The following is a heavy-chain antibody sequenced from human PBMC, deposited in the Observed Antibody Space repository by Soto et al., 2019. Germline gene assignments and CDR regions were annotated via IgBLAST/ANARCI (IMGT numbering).Heavy chain of an antibody. V-gene: IGHV3-7*01. CDR3: ARGPSYYDFWSGFLTFDY. Sequence: GGSLRLSCAASGFTFSSYAMSWVRQTPGKGLEWVANIKEDGSKTYYVDSVTGRFTISRDNAKNSLYLQMNSLRAEDTAVYYCARGPSYYDFWSGFLTFDYWGQGTLVTVSS. J-gene: IGHJ4*02. CDR2: IKEDGSKT. CDR1: GFTFSSYA. D-gene: IGHD3-3*01.